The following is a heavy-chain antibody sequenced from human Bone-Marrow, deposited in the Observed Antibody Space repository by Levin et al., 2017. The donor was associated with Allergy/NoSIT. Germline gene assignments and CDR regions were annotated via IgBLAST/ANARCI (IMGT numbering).Heavy chain of an antibody. J-gene: IGHJ4*02. Sequence: GASVKVSCAASGFTFSTYWMHWVRQAPGKGLVWVSRISTDGSSISYADSVKGRFTISRDNAKNTLYLQMNSLRDEDTAVYYCARAQAVAGTGGYYWGQGTLVTVSS. CDR3: ARAQAVAGTGGYY. CDR2: ISTDGSSI. D-gene: IGHD6-19*01. V-gene: IGHV3-74*01. CDR1: GFTFSTYW.